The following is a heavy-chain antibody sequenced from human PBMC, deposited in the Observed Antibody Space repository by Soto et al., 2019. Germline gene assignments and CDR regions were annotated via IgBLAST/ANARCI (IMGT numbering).Heavy chain of an antibody. CDR2: IIPTIGTT. V-gene: IGHV1-69*13. Sequence: SVKVSCKASGDTFAIFAISWVRQAPGQGLEWMGGIIPTIGTTNYAQRFQGRITITGDESTGTAYMELSSLKSEDTAVYYCARDLGNGYDPGDYWGQGTLVTVSS. J-gene: IGHJ4*02. CDR1: GDTFAIFA. D-gene: IGHD5-12*01. CDR3: ARDLGNGYDPGDY.